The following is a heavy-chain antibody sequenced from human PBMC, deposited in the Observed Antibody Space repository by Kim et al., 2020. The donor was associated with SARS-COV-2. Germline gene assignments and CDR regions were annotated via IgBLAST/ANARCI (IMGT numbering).Heavy chain of an antibody. CDR1: GFTFSSYS. D-gene: IGHD6-19*01. J-gene: IGHJ4*01. Sequence: GGSLRLSCAASGFTFSSYSMNWVRQAPGKGLEWVSCISRSSSSIYYADSVKGRFTISRDNAKNSLYLQMNSLRAEDTAVYYCAREPLAVATTSLFDYWG. V-gene: IGHV3-21*01. CDR3: AREPLAVATTSLFDY. CDR2: ISRSSSSI.